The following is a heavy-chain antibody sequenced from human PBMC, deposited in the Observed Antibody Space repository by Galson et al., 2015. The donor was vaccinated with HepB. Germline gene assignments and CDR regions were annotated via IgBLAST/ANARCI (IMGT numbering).Heavy chain of an antibody. CDR1: GYTFTRCA. CDR2: INAGDGNT. V-gene: IGHV1-3*01. CDR3: ASSGWFVPDYYGMDV. J-gene: IGHJ6*02. Sequence: SVKVSCKASGYTFTRCALHWVRQAPGQRLEWMGWINAGDGNTRYSQKFQGRVTMTRDTSTSTVYMELSSLRSEDTAVYYCASSGWFVPDYYGMDVWGQGTTVTVSS. D-gene: IGHD6-19*01.